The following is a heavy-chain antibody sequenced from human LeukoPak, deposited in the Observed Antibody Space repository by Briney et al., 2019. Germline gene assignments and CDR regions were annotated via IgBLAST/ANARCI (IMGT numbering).Heavy chain of an antibody. CDR2: ISWNSGSI. CDR1: GFTFDDYA. V-gene: IGHV3-9*01. Sequence: PGGSLRLSCAASGFTFDDYAMHWVRQAPGRGLEWVSGISWNSGSIGYADSVKGRFTISRDNAKNSLYLQMNSLRAEDTAVYYCARGNWAEDGYFDYWGQGTLVTVSS. J-gene: IGHJ4*02. D-gene: IGHD7-27*01. CDR3: ARGNWAEDGYFDY.